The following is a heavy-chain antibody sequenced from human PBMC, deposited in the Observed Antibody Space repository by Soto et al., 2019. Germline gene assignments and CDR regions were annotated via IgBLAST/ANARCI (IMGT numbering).Heavy chain of an antibody. J-gene: IGHJ6*02. V-gene: IGHV4-31*03. CDR1: GGSISSGGYY. CDR2: INHGGTT. Sequence: SETLSLTCTVSGGSISSGGYYWSWIRQHPGAGLEWIGHINHGGTTYYNPSLKSRAIISVDTSKNQFSLKLTSVTAEDTALYFCARSRRGAYSSGWYSPSGYYNYGIDVWGQGTKVTVSS. CDR3: ARSRRGAYSSGWYSPSGYYNYGIDV. D-gene: IGHD6-19*01.